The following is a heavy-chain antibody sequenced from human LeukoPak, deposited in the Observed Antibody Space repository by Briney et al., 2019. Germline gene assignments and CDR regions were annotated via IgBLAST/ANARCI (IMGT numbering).Heavy chain of an antibody. CDR1: GFTFSSYE. CDR2: ISSSATST. V-gene: IGHV3-48*03. J-gene: IGHJ4*02. CDR3: ARDSGPAIRN. Sequence: GGSLRLSCAASGFTFSSYEMNWVRQAPGKGLEWVSYISSSATSTYYADSVKGRFTISRDNTKNSLYLQMNSLRAEDTAVYYCARDSGPAIRNWGQGTLVTVSS. D-gene: IGHD1-1*01.